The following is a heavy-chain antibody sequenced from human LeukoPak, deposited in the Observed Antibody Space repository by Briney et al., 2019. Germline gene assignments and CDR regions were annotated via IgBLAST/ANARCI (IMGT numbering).Heavy chain of an antibody. V-gene: IGHV4-59*08. D-gene: IGHD6-19*01. J-gene: IGHJ4*02. Sequence: SETLSLTCTAACGSISSYNWSWIRQPPGKGLELIAFFSNSASTYYNPSLKSRVTMSEDTSNNQVSLQVISVTAADTAVYYCARHSSDWSIDYWGQGTLVTVSS. CDR2: FSNSAST. CDR1: CGSISSYN. CDR3: ARHSSDWSIDY.